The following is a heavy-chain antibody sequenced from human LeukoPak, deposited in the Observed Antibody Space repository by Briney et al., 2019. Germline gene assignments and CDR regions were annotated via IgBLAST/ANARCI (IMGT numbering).Heavy chain of an antibody. Sequence: ASVKVSCKASGYTFTGYYMHWVRQAPGQGLEWMGWINPNSGGTNYAQKFQGWVTMTRDTSISTAYMELSRLRSDDTAVYYCAVGRADYYYGMDVWGQGTTVTVSS. CDR1: GYTFTGYY. J-gene: IGHJ6*02. CDR2: INPNSGGT. V-gene: IGHV1-2*04. D-gene: IGHD6-13*01. CDR3: AVGRADYYYGMDV.